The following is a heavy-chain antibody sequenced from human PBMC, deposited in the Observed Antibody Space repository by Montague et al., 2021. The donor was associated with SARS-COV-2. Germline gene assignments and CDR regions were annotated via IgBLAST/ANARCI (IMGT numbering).Heavy chain of an antibody. J-gene: IGHJ4*02. V-gene: IGHV4-59*08. CDR2: IYYSGST. Sequence: SETLSLTCTVSGGSISSYYWSWIRQPPAKGLEWIGYIYYSGSTNYNPSPNSRVTISVDTSKNKFSLKLRSVTAADTAVYYCARNPGDTIFGVVRYPGGFDYWGQGTLVTVSS. D-gene: IGHD3-3*01. CDR3: ARNPGDTIFGVVRYPGGFDY. CDR1: GGSISSYY.